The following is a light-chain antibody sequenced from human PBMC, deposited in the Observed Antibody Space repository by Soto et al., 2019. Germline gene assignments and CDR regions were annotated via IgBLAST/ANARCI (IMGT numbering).Light chain of an antibody. V-gene: IGKV1-9*01. CDR3: HHHKWA. CDR2: AAS. J-gene: IGKJ1*01. CDR1: QDISGY. Sequence: IQLTQSPSSLSASVGDRVTITCRASQDISGYVAWYQQRPGRAPQLLIYAASALQTGVPSRFSGSGSGTDFTLTITSLQPEDFGTYYCHHHKWAFGQGTTVEI.